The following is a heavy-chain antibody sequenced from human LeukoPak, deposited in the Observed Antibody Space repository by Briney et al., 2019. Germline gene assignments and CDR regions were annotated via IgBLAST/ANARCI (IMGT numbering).Heavy chain of an antibody. D-gene: IGHD6-13*01. CDR1: GGSISSYY. CDR3: ARVASSSWSSFDY. V-gene: IGHV4-59*08. CDR2: IYYSGST. J-gene: IGHJ4*02. Sequence: SETLSLTCTVSGGSISSYYWSWIRQPPGKGLEWIGYIYYSGSTNSNPSLKSRVTMSIDTSKNQFSLKPNSVTAADTAVYYCARVASSSWSSFDYWGQGTLVTVSS.